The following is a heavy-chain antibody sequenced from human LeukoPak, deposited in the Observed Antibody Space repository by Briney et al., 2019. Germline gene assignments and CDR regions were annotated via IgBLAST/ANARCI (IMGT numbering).Heavy chain of an antibody. V-gene: IGHV4-4*09. J-gene: IGHJ6*03. CDR1: GGSISSYY. Sequence: SETLSLTCTVSGGSISSYYWSWIRQPPGKGLEWIGYIYTSGSTNYNPSLKSRVTISVDTSKNQLSLKLSSVTAADTAVYYCARHWELLEGDYYYYYMDVWGKGTTVTVSS. D-gene: IGHD1-26*01. CDR3: ARHWELLEGDYYYYYMDV. CDR2: IYTSGST.